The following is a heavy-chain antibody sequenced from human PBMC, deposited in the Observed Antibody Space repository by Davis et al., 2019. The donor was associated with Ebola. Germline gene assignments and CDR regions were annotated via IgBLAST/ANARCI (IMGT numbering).Heavy chain of an antibody. D-gene: IGHD2-8*01. J-gene: IGHJ3*01. CDR3: AKDTNNVWFDV. V-gene: IGHV3-23*01. Sequence: DSVKGRFTISRDNSKNTLHLQMNSLRVEDTAIYYCAKDTNNVWFDVWGQGTMVTVSS.